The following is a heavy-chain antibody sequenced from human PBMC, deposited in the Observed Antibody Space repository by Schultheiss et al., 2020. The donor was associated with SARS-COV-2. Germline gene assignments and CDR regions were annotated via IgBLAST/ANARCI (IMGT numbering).Heavy chain of an antibody. V-gene: IGHV3-7*03. CDR1: GFTFSSYA. CDR2: IKGDGSEK. CDR3: ARDPTLIPAY. J-gene: IGHJ4*02. Sequence: GGSLRLSCAASGFTFSSYAMTWVRQAPGKGLEWVVNIKGDGSEKYYVDSVKGRFTISRDNSKNTLYLQMNSLETEDTGVYYCARDPTLIPAYWGQGALVTVSS.